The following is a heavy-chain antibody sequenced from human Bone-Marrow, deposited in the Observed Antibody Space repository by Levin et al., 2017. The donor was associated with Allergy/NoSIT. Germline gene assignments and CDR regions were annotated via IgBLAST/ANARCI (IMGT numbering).Heavy chain of an antibody. CDR3: VRGYRLVDY. J-gene: IGHJ4*02. CDR1: GFTFSSYT. Sequence: GGSLRLSCAASGFTFSSYTMNWVRQAPGKGLEWVSYVSSSSSTIYHADSVKGRFTISRDNAKNSLYLQMDSLRDEDTAVYYCVRGYRLVDYWGQGTLVTVSS. CDR2: VSSSSSTI. V-gene: IGHV3-48*02. D-gene: IGHD3-16*01.